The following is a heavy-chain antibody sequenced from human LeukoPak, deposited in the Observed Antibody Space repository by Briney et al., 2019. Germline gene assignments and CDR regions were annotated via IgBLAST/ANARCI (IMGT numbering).Heavy chain of an antibody. V-gene: IGHV3-30*01. CDR2: ISYDGSNK. J-gene: IGHJ4*02. CDR3: ARVYYDSSGYALDY. D-gene: IGHD3-22*01. CDR1: GFTFSSYA. Sequence: PGGSLRLSCAASGFTFSSYAMHWVRQAPGKGLEWVAVISYDGSNKYYADSVKGRFTISRDNSKNTLYLQMNSLRAEDTAVYYCARVYYDSSGYALDYWGQETLVTVSS.